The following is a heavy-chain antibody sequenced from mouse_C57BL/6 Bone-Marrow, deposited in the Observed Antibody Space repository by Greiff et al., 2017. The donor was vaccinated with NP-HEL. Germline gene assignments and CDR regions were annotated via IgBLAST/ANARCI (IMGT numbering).Heavy chain of an antibody. V-gene: IGHV1-81*01. CDR3: ARHGIAFAWFAY. CDR1: GYTFTSYG. Sequence: QVQLKESGAELARPGASVKLSCKASGYTFTSYGISWVKQRPGQGLEWIGEIYPRSGNTYYNEKFKGKATLTADKSSSTAYMELRSLTSEDSAVYFCARHGIAFAWFAYWGRGTLVTVSA. CDR2: IYPRSGNT. J-gene: IGHJ3*01. D-gene: IGHD1-1*01.